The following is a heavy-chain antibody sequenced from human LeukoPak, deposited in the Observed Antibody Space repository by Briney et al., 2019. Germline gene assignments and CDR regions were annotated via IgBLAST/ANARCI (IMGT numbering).Heavy chain of an antibody. CDR1: GYTFSSYA. CDR3: ARGALGYPFYYHMDV. V-gene: IGHV1-69*13. D-gene: IGHD5-12*01. J-gene: IGHJ6*03. CDR2: IIPIFGTA. Sequence: ASVKVSCKASGYTFSSYAISWVRQAPGQGLEWMGGIIPIFGTANYAQKFQGRVTITADESTSTAYMELSSLRSEDTAVYYCARGALGYPFYYHMDVWGKGTTVTVSS.